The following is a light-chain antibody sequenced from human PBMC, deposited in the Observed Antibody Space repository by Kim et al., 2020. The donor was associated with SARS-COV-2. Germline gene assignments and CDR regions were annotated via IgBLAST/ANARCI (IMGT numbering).Light chain of an antibody. CDR1: RSNIGSNY. Sequence: GQRVTVSCSGSRSNIGSNYVYWYQQLPGTAPKLLIYKNNQRPSGVPDRFSGSKSGTSASLAISGLRSEDEADYYCAAWDDSLSGPVFGGGTQLTVL. CDR3: AAWDDSLSGPV. CDR2: KNN. J-gene: IGLJ3*02. V-gene: IGLV1-47*01.